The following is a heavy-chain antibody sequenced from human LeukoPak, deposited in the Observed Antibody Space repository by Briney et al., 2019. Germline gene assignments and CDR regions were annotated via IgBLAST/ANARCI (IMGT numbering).Heavy chain of an antibody. J-gene: IGHJ2*01. CDR2: ISGSGGST. Sequence: VGSLRLSCAASGFTFDDYGMSWVRQAPGKGLEWVSAISGSGGSTYYADSVKGRFTISRDHSKKTLILQMSSLRAEDSAVYYCARGAYNYGPIYWHFDLWGRGTLVTVSS. V-gene: IGHV3-23*01. CDR3: ARGAYNYGPIYWHFDL. CDR1: GFTFDDYG. D-gene: IGHD5-18*01.